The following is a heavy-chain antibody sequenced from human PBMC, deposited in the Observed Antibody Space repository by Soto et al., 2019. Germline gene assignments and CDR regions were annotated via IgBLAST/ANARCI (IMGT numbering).Heavy chain of an antibody. J-gene: IGHJ6*02. D-gene: IGHD2-15*01. V-gene: IGHV5-51*01. Sequence: PGESLKISCKGSGYSFTSYWIGWVRQMPGKGLEWMGIIYPGDSDTRYSPSFQGQVTISADKSISTAYLQWSSLKASDTAMYYCARVTIAGYYYYYGMDVWGQGTTVTVSS. CDR2: IYPGDSDT. CDR1: GYSFTSYW. CDR3: ARVTIAGYYYYYGMDV.